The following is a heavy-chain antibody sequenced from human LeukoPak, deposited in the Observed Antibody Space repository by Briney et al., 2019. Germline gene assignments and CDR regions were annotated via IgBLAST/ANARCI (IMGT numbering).Heavy chain of an antibody. CDR1: GFTFRTYW. J-gene: IGHJ4*02. V-gene: IGHV3-7*01. D-gene: IGHD3-3*01. Sequence: GGSLRLSCAASGFTFRTYWMSWVRQAPGKGLEWVANIKQDGSKKYYVDSVKGRFTISRDNAKNSLYPQMNSLRAEDTAVYYCASQYYDFWSGYYNTYFDYWGQGTLVTVSS. CDR2: IKQDGSKK. CDR3: ASQYYDFWSGYYNTYFDY.